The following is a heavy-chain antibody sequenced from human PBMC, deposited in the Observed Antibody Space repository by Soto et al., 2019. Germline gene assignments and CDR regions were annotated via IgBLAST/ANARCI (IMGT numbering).Heavy chain of an antibody. D-gene: IGHD5-18*01. CDR1: GFTFSSYS. V-gene: IGHV3-21*01. CDR3: ARDQPGYSYGYGLGY. CDR2: ISSSSSYI. J-gene: IGHJ4*02. Sequence: EVQLVESGGGLVKPGGSLRLSCEAYGFTFSSYSMNWVRQAPGKGLEWVSSISSSSSYIYYADSVKGRFTISRDNAKNSLYLQMNSLRAEDTAVYYCARDQPGYSYGYGLGYWGQGTLVTVSS.